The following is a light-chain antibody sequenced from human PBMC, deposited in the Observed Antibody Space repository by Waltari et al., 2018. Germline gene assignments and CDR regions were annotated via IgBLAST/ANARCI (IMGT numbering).Light chain of an antibody. CDR3: SSYTTSSAPGV. J-gene: IGLJ1*01. V-gene: IGLV2-14*01. CDR2: EVS. Sequence: QSALTQPASVSGSPGQSITIACPGTDSEVGAYALVSWYQQHPGKAPHLIIYEVSNRPSGISNRFSASKSGNTASLTISGLQAEDEADYYCSSYTTSSAPGVFGTGTRVTVL. CDR1: DSEVGAYAL.